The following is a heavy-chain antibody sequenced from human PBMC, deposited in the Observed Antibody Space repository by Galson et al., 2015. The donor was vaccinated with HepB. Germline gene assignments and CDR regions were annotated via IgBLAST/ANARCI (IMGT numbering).Heavy chain of an antibody. Sequence: SCKASGYTFTGYYMHWVRQAPGQGLEWMGWINPNSGGTNYAQRFQGRVTMTRDTSISTAYMELSRLKSDDTAVYYCARAIAVAGTPNWFDPWGQGTLVTVSS. J-gene: IGHJ5*02. V-gene: IGHV1-2*02. CDR2: INPNSGGT. CDR1: GYTFTGYY. CDR3: ARAIAVAGTPNWFDP. D-gene: IGHD6-19*01.